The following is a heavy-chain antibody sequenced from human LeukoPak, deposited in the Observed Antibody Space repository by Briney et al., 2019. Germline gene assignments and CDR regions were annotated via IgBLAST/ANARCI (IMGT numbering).Heavy chain of an antibody. V-gene: IGHV3-30*04. Sequence: WGSLTLSCAASGFTFTSYTMHWVRHAPAKGLELVAVISYDGSNKYYADSVKGRFTISRYNSKNTLYLQMNSLRAEDTAVYYCARSLRFLEGFDPWGQGTLVTVSS. CDR1: GFTFTSYT. CDR2: ISYDGSNK. J-gene: IGHJ5*02. D-gene: IGHD3-3*01. CDR3: ARSLRFLEGFDP.